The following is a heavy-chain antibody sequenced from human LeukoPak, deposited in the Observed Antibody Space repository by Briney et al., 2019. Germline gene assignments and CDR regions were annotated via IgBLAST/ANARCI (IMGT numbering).Heavy chain of an antibody. CDR2: TNSDASTT. J-gene: IGHJ4*02. CDR3: TRGLPNFSFFDY. D-gene: IGHD4/OR15-4a*01. CDR1: GFTFSNYW. V-gene: IGHV3-74*01. Sequence: PGGSLRLSCAASGFTFSNYWMHWVRQAPGKGLVWVSRTNSDASTTLYADSVQGRFSVSRDNATITLYLQLSSLRAEDTAVYYCTRGLPNFSFFDYWGQGILVTVSS.